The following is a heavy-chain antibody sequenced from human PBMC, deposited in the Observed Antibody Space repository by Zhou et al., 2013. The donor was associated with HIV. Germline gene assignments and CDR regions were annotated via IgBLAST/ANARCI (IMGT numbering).Heavy chain of an antibody. D-gene: IGHD1-26*01. J-gene: IGHJ4*02. CDR1: GGSFNSYP. Sequence: VQLVQSGAEVKKPGSSVKVSCKASGGSFNSYPISWVRQAPGQGFEWMGRITPLVGITQYAQKFQARVTFTADKSTGTAYMELSSLRSEDTAVYYLLPRLDTMLAAVGAFLDYWGQGTLVSVSA. CDR2: ITPLVGIT. V-gene: IGHV1-69*04. CDR3: LPRLDTMLAAVGAFLDY.